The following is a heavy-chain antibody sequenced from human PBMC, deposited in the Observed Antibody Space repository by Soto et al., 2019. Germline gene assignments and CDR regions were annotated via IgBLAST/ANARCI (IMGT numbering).Heavy chain of an antibody. CDR1: GDSISSYY. CDR3: ARTGDPSGYYYYYMDD. J-gene: IGHJ6*03. V-gene: IGHV4-59*08. D-gene: IGHD7-27*01. CDR2: IYYSGIT. Sequence: QVQLQESGPGLVKPSETLSLTCTVSGDSISSYYWSWIRQSPGMGLEWIGCIYYSGITKYDASLNGRSTLWLDTSKKQFSVILRSVIAADAAVDYCARTGDPSGYYYYYMDDWGKGTTVTVSS.